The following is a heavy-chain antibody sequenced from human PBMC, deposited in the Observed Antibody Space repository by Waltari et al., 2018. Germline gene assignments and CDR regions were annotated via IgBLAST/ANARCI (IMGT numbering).Heavy chain of an antibody. V-gene: IGHV4-4*02. Sequence: QVQLQESGPGLVKPSGTLSLTCAVSGGSISSSNWWSWVRQPPGKGREWIGEIYHSGSTNYNPSLKSRVTISVDKSKNQFSLKLSSVTAADTAVYYCARVGYDILTGYSNYYYGMDVWGQGTTVTVSS. CDR2: IYHSGST. J-gene: IGHJ6*02. CDR1: GGSISSSNW. D-gene: IGHD3-9*01. CDR3: ARVGYDILTGYSNYYYGMDV.